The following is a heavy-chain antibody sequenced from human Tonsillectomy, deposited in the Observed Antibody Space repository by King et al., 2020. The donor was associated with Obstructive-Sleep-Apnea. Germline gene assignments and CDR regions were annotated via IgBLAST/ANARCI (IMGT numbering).Heavy chain of an antibody. Sequence: VQLVESGGGLVQPGGSLRLSCAASGFTFSSYAMSWVRQAPGKGLEWVSAISGSGGSTYYADSVKGRFTISRDNSKNTLYLQMNSLRAEDTAVYYCAKAGVLIAINYDILTGPQSDYWGQGTLVTVSS. J-gene: IGHJ4*02. D-gene: IGHD3-9*01. CDR3: AKAGVLIAINYDILTGPQSDY. CDR1: GFTFSSYA. CDR2: ISGSGGST. V-gene: IGHV3-23*04.